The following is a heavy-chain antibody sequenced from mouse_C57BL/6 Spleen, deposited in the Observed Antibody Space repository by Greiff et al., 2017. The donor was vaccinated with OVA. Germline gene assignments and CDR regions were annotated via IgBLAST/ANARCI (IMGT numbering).Heavy chain of an antibody. CDR1: GYTFTSYW. D-gene: IGHD2-4*01. CDR2: IDPSDSET. V-gene: IGHV1-52*01. CDR3: ARYNDYDSWFAY. J-gene: IGHJ3*01. Sequence: VQLQQPGAELVRPGSSVKLSCKASGYTFTSYWMHWVKQRPIQGLEWIGNIDPSDSETHYNQKFKDKATLTVDKSSSTAYMQLSSLTSEDSAVYYCARYNDYDSWFAYWGQGTLVTVSA.